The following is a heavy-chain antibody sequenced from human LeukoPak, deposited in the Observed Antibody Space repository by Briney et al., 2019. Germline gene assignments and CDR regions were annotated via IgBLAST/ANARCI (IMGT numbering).Heavy chain of an antibody. V-gene: IGHV3-23*01. CDR1: GFTFSSYA. J-gene: IGHJ4*02. Sequence: GGSLRLSCAASGFTFSSYAMSWVRQAPGKGLEWVSAISGSGGSTYYADSVKGRFTISRDNSKITLYLQMNSLRAEDTAVYYCAKDSSIAARRGYYFDYWGQGTLVTVSS. CDR3: AKDSSIAARRGYYFDY. D-gene: IGHD6-6*01. CDR2: ISGSGGST.